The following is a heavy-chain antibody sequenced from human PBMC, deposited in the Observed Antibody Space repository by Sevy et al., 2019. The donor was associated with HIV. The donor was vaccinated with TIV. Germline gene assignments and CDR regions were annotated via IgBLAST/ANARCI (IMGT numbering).Heavy chain of an antibody. Sequence: GGSPRLSCAASGFTFSNYNMDWVRQAPGKGLEWVSYITFSSNTIYYADPVKGRFTISRDNAKKSLYLQMKSLRAEDTAVYYCARHQLRVSATGFDYWGQGTLVTVSS. D-gene: IGHD6-13*01. J-gene: IGHJ4*02. V-gene: IGHV3-48*01. CDR3: ARHQLRVSATGFDY. CDR2: ITFSSNTI. CDR1: GFTFSNYN.